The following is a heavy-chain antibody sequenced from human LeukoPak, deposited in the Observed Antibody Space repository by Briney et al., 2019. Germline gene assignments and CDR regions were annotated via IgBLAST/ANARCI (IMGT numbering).Heavy chain of an antibody. V-gene: IGHV3-21*01. CDR1: GFTFSSYS. J-gene: IGHJ4*02. Sequence: GGSLRLSCAASGFTFSSYSMNWVRQAPGKGLEWVSSISSGSSYIYYADSVKGRFTISRDNAKNSLYLQMNSLRAEDTAVYYCARDGYSYGYRVDYWGQGTLVTVSS. D-gene: IGHD5-18*01. CDR3: ARDGYSYGYRVDY. CDR2: ISSGSSYI.